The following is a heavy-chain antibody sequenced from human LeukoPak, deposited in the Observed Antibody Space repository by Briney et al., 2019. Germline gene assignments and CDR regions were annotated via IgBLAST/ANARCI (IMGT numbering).Heavy chain of an antibody. CDR3: PKCFNPERSITMIVVVTPGFDY. V-gene: IGHV3-9*01. D-gene: IGHD3-22*01. Sequence: GRSLRLSCAASGFTFDDYAMHWVRQAPGKGLEWVSGISWNSGSIGYADSVKGRFTISRDNAKNSLYLQMNSLRAEDPALYYCPKCFNPERSITMIVVVTPGFDYWGQGTLVTVSS. J-gene: IGHJ4*02. CDR2: ISWNSGSI. CDR1: GFTFDDYA.